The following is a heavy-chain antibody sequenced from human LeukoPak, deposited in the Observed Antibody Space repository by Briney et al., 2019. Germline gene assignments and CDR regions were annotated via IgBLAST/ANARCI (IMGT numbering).Heavy chain of an antibody. CDR3: AREVRRDGSGKPTRRFDY. CDR1: GGSISSGGYY. D-gene: IGHD3-10*01. Sequence: SETLSLTCTVSGGSISSGGYYWSWIRQPPGKGPEWMGYIYYSGSTYYNPSLKSRVTISADTSKNQFSLKLSSVTAADTAEYYCAREVRRDGSGKPTRRFDYWGQGTLVTVSS. V-gene: IGHV4-30-4*01. J-gene: IGHJ4*02. CDR2: IYYSGST.